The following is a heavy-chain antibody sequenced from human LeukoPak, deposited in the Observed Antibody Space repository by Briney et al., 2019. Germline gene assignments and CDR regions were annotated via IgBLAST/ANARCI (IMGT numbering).Heavy chain of an antibody. CDR2: IYSGGST. V-gene: IGHV3-66*01. Sequence: SGGSLRLSCAASGFTFSSYAMSWVRQAPGKGLEWVSVIYSGGSTYYADSVKGRFTISRDNSKNTLYLQMNSLRAEDTAVYYCARGYKGYWGQGTLVTVSS. D-gene: IGHD5-24*01. CDR3: ARGYKGY. CDR1: GFTFSSYA. J-gene: IGHJ4*02.